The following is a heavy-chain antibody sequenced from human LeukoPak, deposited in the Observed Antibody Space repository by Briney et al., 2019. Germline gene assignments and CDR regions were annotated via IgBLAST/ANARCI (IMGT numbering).Heavy chain of an antibody. CDR1: GFTFSSYS. Sequence: GGSLRLSCAASGFTFSSYSMNWVRQAPGKGLEWVSSISSSSRYIYYADSVKGRFTISRDNAKNSLYLQMNSLRAEDTAVYYCARGGSGWYYFDYWGQGTLVTVSS. CDR3: ARGGSGWYYFDY. J-gene: IGHJ4*02. D-gene: IGHD6-19*01. CDR2: ISSSSRYI. V-gene: IGHV3-21*01.